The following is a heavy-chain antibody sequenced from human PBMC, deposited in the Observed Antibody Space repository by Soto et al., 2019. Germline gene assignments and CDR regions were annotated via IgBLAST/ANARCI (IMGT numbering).Heavy chain of an antibody. V-gene: IGHV4-31*03. Sequence: PSATLSLTCTVSGGSISSGGYYWSWIRQHPGKGLEWIGYIYYSGSTYYNPSLKSRVTISVDTSKNQFSLKLSSVTAADTAVYYCARTAQGGCSGGSCYSDFDYWGQGTLVTVSS. CDR2: IYYSGST. CDR1: GGSISSGGYY. J-gene: IGHJ4*02. D-gene: IGHD2-15*01. CDR3: ARTAQGGCSGGSCYSDFDY.